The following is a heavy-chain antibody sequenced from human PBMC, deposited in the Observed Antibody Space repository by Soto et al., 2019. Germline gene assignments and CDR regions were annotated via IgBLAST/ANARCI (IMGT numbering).Heavy chain of an antibody. V-gene: IGHV4-59*01. CDR3: ARDYGDCFDF. Sequence: SQTISLTNSVSGGSISDFYGRWIRQPPGKGLEWIGYIYYTGSTNYNPSLKSRVTISVDTSKNQFSLNLSSVTAADTAVYYCARDYGDCFDFWGQGTLVTVSS. D-gene: IGHD4-17*01. CDR2: IYYTGST. J-gene: IGHJ4*02. CDR1: GGSISDFY.